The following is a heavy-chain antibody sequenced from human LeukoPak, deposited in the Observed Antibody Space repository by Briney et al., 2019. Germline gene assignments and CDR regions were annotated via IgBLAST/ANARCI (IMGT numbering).Heavy chain of an antibody. Sequence: GESLKISCKGSGYSSTSYWIGWVHQMPGKGLEWMGIIYPADSDTRYSPSFQGQVTISADKSISTAYLQWSSLKASDTAMYYCARHSVGTGEPDYFDYWGQGTLVTVSS. V-gene: IGHV5-51*07. CDR2: IYPADSDT. CDR3: ARHSVGTGEPDYFDY. J-gene: IGHJ4*02. CDR1: GYSSTSYW. D-gene: IGHD1-14*01.